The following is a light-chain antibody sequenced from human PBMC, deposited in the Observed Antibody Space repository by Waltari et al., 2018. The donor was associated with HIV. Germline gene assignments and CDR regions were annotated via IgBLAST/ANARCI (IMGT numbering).Light chain of an antibody. Sequence: DIQMTPSPSTLSASVGDRVTITCRASQSISIWLAWYQQKPGKAPKLLIYKASSLESGVPSRFSGSGSGTEFTLTISSLQPDDFATYYCQQYNSFMYTFGQGTKLEIK. CDR3: QQYNSFMYT. CDR1: QSISIW. V-gene: IGKV1-5*03. CDR2: KAS. J-gene: IGKJ2*01.